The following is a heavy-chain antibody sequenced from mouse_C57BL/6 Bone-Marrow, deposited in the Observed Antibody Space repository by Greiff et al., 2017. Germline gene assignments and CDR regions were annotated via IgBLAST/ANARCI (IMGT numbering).Heavy chain of an antibody. CDR3: TREGSSPYYYAMDY. D-gene: IGHD1-1*01. Sequence: EVKLVESGGGLVKPGGSLKLSCAASGFTFSDYGMHWVRQAPEKGLEWVAYISSGSSTIYYADTVKGRFTISRDNARNTLYLQMSSLKSEDTAMYYCTREGSSPYYYAMDYWGQGTSVTVSS. J-gene: IGHJ4*01. CDR2: ISSGSSTI. CDR1: GFTFSDYG. V-gene: IGHV5-17*03.